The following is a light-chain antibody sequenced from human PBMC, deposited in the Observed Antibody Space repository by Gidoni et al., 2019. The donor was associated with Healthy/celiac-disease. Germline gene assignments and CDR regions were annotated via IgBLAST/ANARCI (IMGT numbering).Light chain of an antibody. V-gene: IGKV3-15*01. Sequence: ELVMTQSPATLSVSPGERATLSCRASQSVSSNLAGYQQKPGQAPRLLIYGASTRATGIPARFSGSGSGTEFTLTISSLQSEDFAVYYCQQYNNWPLTFGPGTKVDIK. CDR2: GAS. CDR3: QQYNNWPLT. J-gene: IGKJ3*01. CDR1: QSVSSN.